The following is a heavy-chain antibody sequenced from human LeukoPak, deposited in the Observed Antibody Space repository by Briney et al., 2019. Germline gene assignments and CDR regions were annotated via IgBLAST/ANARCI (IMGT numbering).Heavy chain of an antibody. CDR2: INHSGST. D-gene: IGHD5-12*01. CDR1: GVSFSGYY. V-gene: IGHV4-34*01. J-gene: IGHJ4*02. CDR3: ARGLRSGYEFDY. Sequence: KPSETLSLTCAVYGVSFSGYYWSWIRQPPGKGLEWIGEINHSGSTNYNPSLKSRVTISVDTSKNQFSLKLSTVTAADTAVYYCARGLRSGYEFDYGGQGTLVTVSS.